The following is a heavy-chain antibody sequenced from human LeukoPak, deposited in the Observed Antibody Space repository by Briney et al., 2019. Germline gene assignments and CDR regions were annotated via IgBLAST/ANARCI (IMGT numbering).Heavy chain of an antibody. J-gene: IGHJ6*02. CDR2: IYYSGST. Sequence: SETLSLTCTVSGGSISSYYWSWIRQPPGEGLEWIGYIYYSGSTNYNPSLKSRVTISVDTSKNQFSLKLSSVTAADTAVYYCARGGYYGSGSYYRDYYYYGMDVWGQGTTVTVSS. D-gene: IGHD3-10*01. CDR3: ARGGYYGSGSYYRDYYYYGMDV. V-gene: IGHV4-59*01. CDR1: GGSISSYY.